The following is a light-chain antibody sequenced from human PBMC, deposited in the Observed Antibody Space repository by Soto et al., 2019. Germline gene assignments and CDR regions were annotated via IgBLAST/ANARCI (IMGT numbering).Light chain of an antibody. CDR3: QQRSIPIT. Sequence: ELVLTQSPGSLSLSPGERATLSCKTSQSDGSNFVAWYQHKPGQAPRLLIYNTSNRATGIPARFSGSGSGTDFTLTISSLEPEDFAVYYCQQRSIPITFGQGTRLEV. J-gene: IGKJ5*01. CDR2: NTS. V-gene: IGKV3-11*01. CDR1: QSDGSN.